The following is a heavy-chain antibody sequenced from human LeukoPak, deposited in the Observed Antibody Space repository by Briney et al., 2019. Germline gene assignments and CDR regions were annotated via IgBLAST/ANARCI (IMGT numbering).Heavy chain of an antibody. Sequence: SVKVSCKASGGTFSSYAISWVRQVPGQGLEWMGGIIPIFGTANYAQKFQGRVTITADESTSTAYMELSSLRSEDTAVYYCARDERVGTWYYDFWREPYWGQGTLVTVSS. V-gene: IGHV1-69*13. CDR1: GGTFSSYA. CDR3: ARDERVGTWYYDFWREPY. CDR2: IIPIFGTA. D-gene: IGHD3-3*01. J-gene: IGHJ4*02.